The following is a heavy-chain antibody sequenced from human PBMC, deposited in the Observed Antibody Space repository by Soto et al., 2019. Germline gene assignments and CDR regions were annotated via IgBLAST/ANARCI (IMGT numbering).Heavy chain of an antibody. CDR3: XXXXXXXXXXXXXXXXXXXI. J-gene: IGHJ3*02. Sequence: EVQLVESGGGLVKPGGSLRLSCAASGFTFSSYSMNWVRQAXXXXXXWVSSISSSSSYIYYADSVKGRFTISRDNAKXXXXXXXXXXXXXXXXXXXXXXXXXXXXXXXXXXXXXXXIXGXXTXXTVSS. V-gene: IGHV3-21*01. CDR1: GFTFSSYS. CDR2: ISSSSSYI.